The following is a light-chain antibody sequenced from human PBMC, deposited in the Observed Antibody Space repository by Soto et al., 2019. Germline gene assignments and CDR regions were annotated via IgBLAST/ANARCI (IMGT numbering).Light chain of an antibody. CDR3: SSYTTSTNPYV. J-gene: IGLJ1*01. V-gene: IGLV2-14*03. Sequence: QSALTQPASVSGSPGQSITISCTGTSSDVGGYNFVSWYQHHPGKAPQLLIYDVGDRPSGISTRFSGSKSGNTASLTISGLQAEDEADYYCSSYTTSTNPYVLGTGTKLTVL. CDR1: SSDVGGYNF. CDR2: DVG.